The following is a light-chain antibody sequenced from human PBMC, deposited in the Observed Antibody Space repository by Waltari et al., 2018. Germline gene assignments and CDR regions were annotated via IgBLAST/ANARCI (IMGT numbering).Light chain of an antibody. CDR2: GAS. CDR1: QSVSSIY. CDR3: QQYGSSPWT. V-gene: IGKV3-20*01. J-gene: IGKJ1*01. Sequence: EIVLPQSPGTLSLSPGETATLSCRASQSVSSIYLAWYQPKPGQAPRLLIYGASRRAPGIPDRCSGSGSGTDFILTISRLEPEDVAVYYCQQYGSSPWTFGQGTKVEIK.